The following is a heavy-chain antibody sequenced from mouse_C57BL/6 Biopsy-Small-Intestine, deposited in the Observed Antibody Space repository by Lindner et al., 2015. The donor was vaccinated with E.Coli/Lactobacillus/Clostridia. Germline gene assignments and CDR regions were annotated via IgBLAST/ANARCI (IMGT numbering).Heavy chain of an antibody. CDR1: GYTFTTYA. CDR2: INTNTGNP. D-gene: IGHD1-1*02. CDR3: ASNYPGYSGTGAPY. V-gene: IGHV9-3*02. Sequence: VKVSCKASGYTFTTYAMNWVRQAPGQGLEWMGWINTNTGNPTYAQGFTGRFVFSLDTSVSTAYLQISSLKAEDTAVYYCASNYPGYSGTGAPYWGQGTLVTVSS. J-gene: IGHJ3*01.